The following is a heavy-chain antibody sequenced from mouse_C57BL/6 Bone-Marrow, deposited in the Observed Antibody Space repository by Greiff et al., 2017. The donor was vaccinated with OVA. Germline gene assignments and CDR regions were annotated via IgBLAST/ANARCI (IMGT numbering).Heavy chain of an antibody. V-gene: IGHV1-78*01. CDR2: IYPRDGST. CDR1: GYTFTDHT. Sequence: SDAELVKPGASVKISCKVSGYTFTDHTIHWMKQRPEQGLEWIGYIYPRDGSTNYNEKFKGQATLTADKSSSTAYMQLNSLTSEDSAVYFCARSPDGYWTYWYVDVWGTGTTVTVSS. D-gene: IGHD2-3*01. J-gene: IGHJ1*03. CDR3: ARSPDGYWTYWYVDV.